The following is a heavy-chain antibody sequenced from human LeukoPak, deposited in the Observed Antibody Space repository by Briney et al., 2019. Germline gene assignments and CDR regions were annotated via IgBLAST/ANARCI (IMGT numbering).Heavy chain of an antibody. V-gene: IGHV3-9*01. CDR1: GFTLDDYA. J-gene: IGHJ4*02. Sequence: GGSLRLSCAASGFTLDDYAMHWVRQAPGKGLEWVSGISWNSGSIGYADSVKGRFTISRDNAKNSLYLQMNSLRAEDTALYYCAKDNDHYYGGNCLDYWGQGTLVTVSS. D-gene: IGHD4-23*01. CDR3: AKDNDHYYGGNCLDY. CDR2: ISWNSGSI.